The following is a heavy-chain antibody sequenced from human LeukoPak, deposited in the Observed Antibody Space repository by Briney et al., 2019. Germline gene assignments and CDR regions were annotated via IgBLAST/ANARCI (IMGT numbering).Heavy chain of an antibody. CDR1: GGSITSYY. V-gene: IGHV4-59*08. Sequence: SETLSLTCTASGGSITSYYWNWIRQPPGKGLEWIGYIYYSGSTNYNPSLKSRVTISVDTSRTQLSLKLTSVPAADTAIYYCAAWGYSGSYNIYDDYWGQGTLVTVSS. CDR2: IYYSGST. J-gene: IGHJ4*02. CDR3: AAWGYSGSYNIYDDY. D-gene: IGHD1-26*01.